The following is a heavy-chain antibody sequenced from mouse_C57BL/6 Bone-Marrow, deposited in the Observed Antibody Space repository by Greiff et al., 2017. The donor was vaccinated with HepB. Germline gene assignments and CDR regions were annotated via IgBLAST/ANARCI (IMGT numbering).Heavy chain of an antibody. V-gene: IGHV1-55*01. D-gene: IGHD1-1*01. J-gene: IGHJ4*01. CDR2: IYPGSGST. Sequence: VQLQQPGAELVKPGASVKMSCKASGYTFTSYWITWVKQRPGQGLEWIGDIYPGSGSTNYNEKFKSKATLTVDTSSSTAYMQLSSLTSEDSAVYYCARSYYGSRAMDYWGQGTSVTVSS. CDR3: ARSYYGSRAMDY. CDR1: GYTFTSYW.